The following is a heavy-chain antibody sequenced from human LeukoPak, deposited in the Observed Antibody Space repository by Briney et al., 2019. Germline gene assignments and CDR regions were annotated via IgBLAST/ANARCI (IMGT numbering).Heavy chain of an antibody. V-gene: IGHV4-4*02. CDR1: GGSISSSNW. Sequence: KASETLSLTCAVSGGSISSSNWWSWVRQPPGKGLEWIGEIYHSGSTYYNPSLKSRVTISVDTSKNQFSLKLSSVTAADTAVYYCARDRAGEHDYWGQGTLVTVSS. J-gene: IGHJ4*02. D-gene: IGHD4-17*01. CDR3: ARDRAGEHDY. CDR2: IYHSGST.